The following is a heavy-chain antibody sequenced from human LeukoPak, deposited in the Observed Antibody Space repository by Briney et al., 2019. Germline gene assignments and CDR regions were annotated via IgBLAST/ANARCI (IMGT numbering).Heavy chain of an antibody. Sequence: GSLRLSCAASGFIFSDYYMSWIRQPPGKGLEWIGEINHSGSTNYNPSLKSRLTISLDTSKNQFSLKLSSVTAADTAVYYCARGRAYFDWGQGTLVTVSS. J-gene: IGHJ4*02. CDR3: ARGRAYFD. D-gene: IGHD3-9*01. CDR1: GFIFSDYY. V-gene: IGHV4-34*01. CDR2: INHSGST.